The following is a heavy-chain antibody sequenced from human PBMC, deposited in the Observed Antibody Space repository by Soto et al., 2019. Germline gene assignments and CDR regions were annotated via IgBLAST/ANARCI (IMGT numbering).Heavy chain of an antibody. D-gene: IGHD3-3*01. CDR3: AKGTNTIFGVVIIGYYYYYGMDV. CDR1: GFKISSSS. V-gene: IGHV3-23*01. CDR2: ISDSGSNT. J-gene: IGHJ6*02. Sequence: GGSLRLSCAAFGFKISSSSMNWVRQAPGRGLEWVAYISDSGSNTPYADSVKGRFTISRDNSKNTLYLQMNSLRAEDTAVYYCAKGTNTIFGVVIIGYYYYYGMDVWGQGTTVTVSS.